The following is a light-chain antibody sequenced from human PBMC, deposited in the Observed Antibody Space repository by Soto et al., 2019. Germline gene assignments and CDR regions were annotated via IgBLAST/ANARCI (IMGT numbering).Light chain of an antibody. CDR2: TAS. J-gene: IGKJ4*01. CDR1: QNIKKF. Sequence: DIQMTQSPTSLSAPVGDSVTITCRASQNIKKFLNLYQQKPGKAPKLLIYTASSVQAGFPSRFSGSGSGTEFTLTISSLQPEDFATYSCPQSFRAPITFGGGTRVEI. V-gene: IGKV1-39*01. CDR3: PQSFRAPIT.